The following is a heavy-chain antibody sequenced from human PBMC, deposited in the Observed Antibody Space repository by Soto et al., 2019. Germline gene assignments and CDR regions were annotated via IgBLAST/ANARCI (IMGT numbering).Heavy chain of an antibody. V-gene: IGHV4-59*12. CDR3: ARAGDSSGPVALGY. CDR1: GGSINIYY. D-gene: IGHD6-19*01. CDR2: IYYSGRT. J-gene: IGHJ4*02. Sequence: SETLSLTCTVSGGSINIYYWSWIRQPPGKGLEWIGYIYYSGRTSYNPSLKSRVTISVDTSKNQFSLKLSSVTAADTAVYYCARAGDSSGPVALGYWGQGTLVTVSS.